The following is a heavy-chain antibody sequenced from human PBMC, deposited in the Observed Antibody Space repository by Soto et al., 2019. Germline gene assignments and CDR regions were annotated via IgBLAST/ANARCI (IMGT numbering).Heavy chain of an antibody. CDR3: ARVDGYSYGLGGDY. CDR1: GHSISSAYN. CDR2: IYQSGST. D-gene: IGHD5-18*01. Sequence: SETLSLTCAVSGHSISSAYNWGWFRQPPGKGLEWLGTIYQSGSTYYNPSLKSRVTISVDTSKNQFSLKLRSVTAADTAVYYCARVDGYSYGLGGDYWGQGTLVTVSS. J-gene: IGHJ4*02. V-gene: IGHV4-38-2*01.